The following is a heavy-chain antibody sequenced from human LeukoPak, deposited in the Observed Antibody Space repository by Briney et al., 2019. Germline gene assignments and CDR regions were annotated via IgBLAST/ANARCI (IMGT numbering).Heavy chain of an antibody. J-gene: IGHJ6*03. V-gene: IGHV3-48*04. CDR3: ARPAGWFGELGYYYMDV. D-gene: IGHD3-10*01. CDR2: ISSSSSTI. Sequence: SGGSLRLSCAASGFTFSSYGMNWVRQAPGKGLEWVSYISSSSSTIYYADSVKGRFTISRDNAKNSLYLQMNSLRAEDTAVYYCARPAGWFGELGYYYMDVWGKGTTVTVSS. CDR1: GFTFSSYG.